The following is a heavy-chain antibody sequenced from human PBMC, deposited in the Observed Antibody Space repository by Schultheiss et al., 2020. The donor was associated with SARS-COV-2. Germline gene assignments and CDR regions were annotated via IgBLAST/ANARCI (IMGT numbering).Heavy chain of an antibody. CDR3: ATDSPYSSSWYYY. CDR1: GGSISSYY. CDR2: IFYSGST. V-gene: IGHV4-59*12. J-gene: IGHJ4*02. D-gene: IGHD6-13*01. Sequence: SQTLSLTCTVSGGSISSYYWSWIRQHPGKGLEWIGYIFYSGSTYYNPSLKSRLTISVDTSKNQFSLKLSSVTAADTAVYYCATDSPYSSSWYYYWGQGTLVTVSS.